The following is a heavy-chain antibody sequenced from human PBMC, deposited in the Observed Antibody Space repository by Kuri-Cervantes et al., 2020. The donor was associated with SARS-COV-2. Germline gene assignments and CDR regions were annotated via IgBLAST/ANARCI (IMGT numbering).Heavy chain of an antibody. CDR1: GFTFSSYD. CDR3: ARESGYFDWLSYSYYYYYMDV. D-gene: IGHD3-9*01. J-gene: IGHJ6*03. V-gene: IGHV3-13*04. CDR2: IGTAGDT. Sequence: GESLKISCAASGFTFSSYDMHWVRQATGKGLEWVSAIGTAGDTYYPGSVKGRFTISRENAKNSLYLQMNSLRAEDTAVYYCARESGYFDWLSYSYYYYYMDVWGKGTTVTVSS.